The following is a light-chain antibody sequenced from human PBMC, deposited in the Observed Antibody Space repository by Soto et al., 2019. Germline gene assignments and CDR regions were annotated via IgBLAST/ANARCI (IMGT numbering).Light chain of an antibody. CDR3: SSHADSYNWV. CDR2: EVA. Sequence: QPVLTQPPSASGSPGQSVTISCTGTNSDVGGYDYVSWYQQHPGKAPKLMIYEVAKRPSGVPDRFSGSKSGNTASLTVSGLQAEDEADYYCSSHADSYNWVFGGGTQLTVL. V-gene: IGLV2-8*01. J-gene: IGLJ3*02. CDR1: NSDVGGYDY.